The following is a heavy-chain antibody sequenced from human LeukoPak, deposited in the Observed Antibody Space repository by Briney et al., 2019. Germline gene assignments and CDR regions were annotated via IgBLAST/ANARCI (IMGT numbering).Heavy chain of an antibody. V-gene: IGHV3-23*01. D-gene: IGHD6-13*01. CDR3: AKDQGYDTGYGSSWYFDY. CDR1: GFTFSSYA. Sequence: GGSLRLSCAASGFTFSSYAMSWVRQAPGKGLEWVSAISGSGGSTYYADSVKGRFTISRDNSKNTLYLQMNSLRAEDTAVYYCAKDQGYDTGYGSSWYFDYWGQGTLVTVSS. CDR2: ISGSGGST. J-gene: IGHJ4*02.